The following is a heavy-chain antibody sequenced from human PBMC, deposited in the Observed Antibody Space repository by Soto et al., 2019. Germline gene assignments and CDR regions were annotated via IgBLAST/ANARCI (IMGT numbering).Heavy chain of an antibody. CDR3: ARGGGSIYFPPGY. CDR2: ISSDGSNK. V-gene: IGHV3-30-3*01. J-gene: IGHJ4*02. Sequence: GGSLRLSCAASGFTFSNYAMKWVRQAPGKGLEWVAVISSDGSNKYYADAVKGRFTISRDNSKNTLYLQLNSLRAEDTAVYYCARGGGSIYFPPGYWGQGTLVTVSS. CDR1: GFTFSNYA. D-gene: IGHD2-15*01.